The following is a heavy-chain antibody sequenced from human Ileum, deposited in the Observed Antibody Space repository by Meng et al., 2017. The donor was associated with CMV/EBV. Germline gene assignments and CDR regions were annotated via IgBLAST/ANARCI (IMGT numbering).Heavy chain of an antibody. CDR1: GFTLSTYW. J-gene: IGHJ4*02. CDR2: VSSDGIDK. CDR3: AREGASSGYFGYFDY. D-gene: IGHD3-22*01. Sequence: GGSLRLSCAASGFTLSTYWMSWVRQAPGKGLEWVASVSSDGIDKYIADSVKGRFAISRDNSRNTLHLQLNSLTTEDTAVYYCAREGASSGYFGYFDYWGQGTLVTVSS. V-gene: IGHV3-30*09.